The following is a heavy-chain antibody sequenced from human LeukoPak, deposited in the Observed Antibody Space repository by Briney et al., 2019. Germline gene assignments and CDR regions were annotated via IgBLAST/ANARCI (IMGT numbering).Heavy chain of an antibody. CDR3: AKIGDYDFWSGPNAGHFDY. V-gene: IGHV3-23*01. D-gene: IGHD3-3*01. CDR2: VSGGGGSA. Sequence: GGSLRLSCVASGFTFSGYAMSWVRQAPGKGLEWVSAVSGGGGSAYYADSVKGRFTISRDNSKNTLYLQTNSLKAEDTAVYFCAKIGDYDFWSGPNAGHFDYWGQGTLVTVSS. CDR1: GFTFSGYA. J-gene: IGHJ4*02.